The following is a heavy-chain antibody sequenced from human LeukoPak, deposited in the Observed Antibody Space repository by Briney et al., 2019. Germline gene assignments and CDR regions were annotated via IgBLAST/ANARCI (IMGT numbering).Heavy chain of an antibody. D-gene: IGHD3-10*02. V-gene: IGHV3-74*01. CDR3: AGSLFSNWYFDL. Sequence: GGSLRLSCATSGFTFSSYWMYWVRQAPGKGLVWVSRINSDGSSTSYADSVKGRFTISRDNAKNTLYVQMNSLRAEDTAVYYCAGSLFSNWYFDLWGRGTLVTVSS. J-gene: IGHJ2*01. CDR1: GFTFSSYW. CDR2: INSDGSST.